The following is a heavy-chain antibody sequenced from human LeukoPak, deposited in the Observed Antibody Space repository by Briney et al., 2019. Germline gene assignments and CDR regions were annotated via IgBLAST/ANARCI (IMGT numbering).Heavy chain of an antibody. D-gene: IGHD3-22*01. J-gene: IGHJ4*02. V-gene: IGHV4-30-2*01. CDR3: ARYYYHSSGYYHYFDY. CDR2: IYHSGSP. Sequence: WGRQPRGRGVEWVGYIYHSGSPSYHPSLKRRVPISVHRSKNQFSLQLSSVTAADTAVYYCARYYYHSSGYYHYFDYWGQGTLVTVSS.